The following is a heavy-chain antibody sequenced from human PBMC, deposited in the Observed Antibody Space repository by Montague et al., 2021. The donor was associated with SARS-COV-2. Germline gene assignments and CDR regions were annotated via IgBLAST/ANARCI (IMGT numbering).Heavy chain of an antibody. CDR2: IYYSGST. J-gene: IGHJ6*02. Sequence: SETLSLTCSVSGDSISNYSWSWIRQSPGKGLEWIGHIYYSGSTNYNPSLTSRVTISVDTSKNQVSLKLTSVTAADTAVYYCARHLRVTTVTSHMYHYAMDVWGQGTTVTVSS. CDR3: ARHLRVTTVTSHMYHYAMDV. V-gene: IGHV4-59*08. CDR1: GDSISNYS. D-gene: IGHD4-11*01.